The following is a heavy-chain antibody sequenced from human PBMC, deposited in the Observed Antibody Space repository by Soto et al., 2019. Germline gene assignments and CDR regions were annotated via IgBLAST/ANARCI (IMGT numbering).Heavy chain of an antibody. CDR3: AATPYYYDSSGYSLFDY. J-gene: IGHJ4*02. CDR2: IVVGSGNT. Sequence: ASVKVSCKASGFTFTSSAMQWVRQARGQRLEWIGWIVVGSGNTNYAQKFQERVTITRDMSTSTAYMELSSLRSEDTAVYYCAATPYYYDSSGYSLFDYWGQGTLVTVSS. D-gene: IGHD3-22*01. CDR1: GFTFTSSA. V-gene: IGHV1-58*02.